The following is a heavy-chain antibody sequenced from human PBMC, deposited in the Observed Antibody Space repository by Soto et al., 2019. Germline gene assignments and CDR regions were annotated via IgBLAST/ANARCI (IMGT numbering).Heavy chain of an antibody. J-gene: IGHJ4*02. D-gene: IGHD2-8*01. V-gene: IGHV3-15*05. Sequence: EVQLVESGGGLVKPGGSLRLSCAASGFTFSNTWMTWFRQSPGKGLEWVGRIKSQNDGGTTDYAAPVTGRFTISRDDSKNTLYLQMNSLKSDDSARYDCTTARTWGQGTLVIVSS. CDR3: TTART. CDR2: IKSQNDGGTT. CDR1: GFTFSNTW.